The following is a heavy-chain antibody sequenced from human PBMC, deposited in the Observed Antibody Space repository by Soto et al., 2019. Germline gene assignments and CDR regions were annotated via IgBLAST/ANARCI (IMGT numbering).Heavy chain of an antibody. V-gene: IGHV3-23*01. CDR1: GFTFSSYA. CDR2: ISGSGGST. J-gene: IGHJ6*02. Sequence: GGSLRLSCAASGFTFSSYAMSWVRQAPGKGLEWVSAISGSGGSTYYADSVKGRFTISRDNSKNTLYLQMNSLRAEDTAVYYCAKDGSNVGYYYYGMDVWGQGTTVTVSS. CDR3: AKDGSNVGYYYYGMDV. D-gene: IGHD1-26*01.